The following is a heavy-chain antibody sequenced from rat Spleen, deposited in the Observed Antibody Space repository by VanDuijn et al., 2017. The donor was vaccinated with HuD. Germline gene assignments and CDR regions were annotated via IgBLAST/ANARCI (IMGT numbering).Heavy chain of an antibody. CDR1: GFTFSSYG. CDR3: ATSNSDY. Sequence: VQLVESGGGLVQPGKSLKLSCSASGFTFSSYGMHWIRQAPGKGLDWVAYISSSSGTVYADAVKGRFTISRDNAKNTLYLQLNSLKSEDTAIYYCATSNSDYWGQGVMVTVSS. V-gene: IGHV5-62*01. CDR2: ISSSSGT. D-gene: IGHD3-1*01. J-gene: IGHJ2*01.